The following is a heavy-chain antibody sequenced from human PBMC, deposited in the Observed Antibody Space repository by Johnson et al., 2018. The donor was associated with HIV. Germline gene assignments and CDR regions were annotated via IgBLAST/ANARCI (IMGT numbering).Heavy chain of an antibody. D-gene: IGHD1-14*01. CDR2: IRYDGSDK. CDR1: GFTFSNYG. Sequence: HVQLVESGGGLVQPGGSLRLSCAASGFTFSNYGMHWVRQAPGKGLEWVAFIRYDGSDKYYEDSVKGRFTISRDNSKNTLYLQMNSLKTEDTAVYYCARGPKNPGLDAFDIWGQGTVVTVSS. J-gene: IGHJ3*02. V-gene: IGHV3-30*02. CDR3: ARGPKNPGLDAFDI.